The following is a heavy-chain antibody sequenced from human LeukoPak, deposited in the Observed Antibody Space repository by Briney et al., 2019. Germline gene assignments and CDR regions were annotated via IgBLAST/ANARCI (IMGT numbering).Heavy chain of an antibody. J-gene: IGHJ4*02. D-gene: IGHD4-11*01. CDR2: ISGSGGST. CDR3: AKDYSNYNYFDY. CDR1: GYTFSSYA. V-gene: IGHV3-23*01. Sequence: PGGSLRLSCAASGYTFSSYAMSWVRQAPGKGLEWVSAISGSGGSTYYADSVKGRFTISRDNSKNTLYLQMNSLRAEDTAVYYCAKDYSNYNYFDYWGQGTLVTVSS.